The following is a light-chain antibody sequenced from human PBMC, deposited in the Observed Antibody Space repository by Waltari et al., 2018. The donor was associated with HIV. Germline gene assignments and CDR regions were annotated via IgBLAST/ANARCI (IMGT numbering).Light chain of an antibody. CDR1: RSDVGGYDY. Sequence: QSALTQSASVSGSPGQSITSSCTGTRSDVGGYDYVHWYQQHPGKAPKLMIYQVSNRPSGVSTRFSGSKSGNTASLIISGLQAEDEADYYCTSYTSSTTLVFGTGTKVTVL. V-gene: IGLV2-14*01. J-gene: IGLJ1*01. CDR3: TSYTSSTTLV. CDR2: QVS.